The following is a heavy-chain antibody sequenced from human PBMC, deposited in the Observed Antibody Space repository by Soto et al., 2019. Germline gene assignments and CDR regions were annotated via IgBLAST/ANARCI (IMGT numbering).Heavy chain of an antibody. CDR2: TSGSGSNR. Sequence: EVQLLESGGGVVQPGGSLRLSCAASGFTLSNYGMSCVRLAPGKGLEWVAGTSGSGSNRYYADSVKGRFTITRDNSKEAVFLQMNSLRAEDTAIYYCAKDMDLFIEVVPAATGSFDLWGQGTLVTVSS. CDR3: AKDMDLFIEVVPAATGSFDL. D-gene: IGHD2-2*01. V-gene: IGHV3-23*01. J-gene: IGHJ4*02. CDR1: GFTLSNYG.